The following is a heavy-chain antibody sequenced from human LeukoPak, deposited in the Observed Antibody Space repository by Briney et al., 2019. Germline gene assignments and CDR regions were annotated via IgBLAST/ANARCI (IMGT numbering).Heavy chain of an antibody. Sequence: PGGSLRLSCAASGFTFSSYAMSWVRQAPGKGLEWVAVISYDGSNKYYADSVKGRFTISRDNSKNTVYLQMNSLRAEDTAVYYCANGALRLYYIDVWGKGTTVTVSS. J-gene: IGHJ6*03. V-gene: IGHV3-30*18. CDR2: ISYDGSNK. D-gene: IGHD3-16*01. CDR3: ANGALRLYYIDV. CDR1: GFTFSSYA.